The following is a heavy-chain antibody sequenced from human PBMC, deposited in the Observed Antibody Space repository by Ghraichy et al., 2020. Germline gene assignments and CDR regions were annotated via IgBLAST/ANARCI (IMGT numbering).Heavy chain of an antibody. D-gene: IGHD7-27*01. Sequence: GGSLRLSCSGSGFTLVGYAMHWVRQAPGKGLESLAGISTDGAITFYADSVNGRFAISRDNSRNRLFLQMNSLGTEDTAVYFCAKGASKTANGGDLGDWHYDLWGRGTLVTV. CDR2: ISTDGAIT. J-gene: IGHJ2*01. CDR1: GFTLVGYA. CDR3: AKGASKTANGGDLGDWHYDL. V-gene: IGHV3-64D*06.